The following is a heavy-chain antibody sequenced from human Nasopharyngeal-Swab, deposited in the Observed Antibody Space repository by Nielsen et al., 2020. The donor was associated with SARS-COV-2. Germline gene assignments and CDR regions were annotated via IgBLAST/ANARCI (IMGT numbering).Heavy chain of an antibody. D-gene: IGHD4-23*01. Sequence: GVLKISCAASGFTFSSYSMNWVRQAPGKGLEWVSYISSSSSTIYYADSVKGRFTISRDNAKNSLYLQMNSLRAEDTAVYYCASDYGGNQPIFDYWGQGTLVTVSS. CDR3: ASDYGGNQPIFDY. V-gene: IGHV3-48*04. CDR2: ISSSSSTI. J-gene: IGHJ4*02. CDR1: GFTFSSYS.